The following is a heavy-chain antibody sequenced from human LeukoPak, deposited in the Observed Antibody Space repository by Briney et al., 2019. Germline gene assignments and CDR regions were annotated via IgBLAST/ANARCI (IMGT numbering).Heavy chain of an antibody. D-gene: IGHD7-27*01. CDR1: GFSFSTYA. CDR3: AKEARRTRTGGDAFDI. V-gene: IGHV3-33*06. J-gene: IGHJ3*02. Sequence: PGRSLRLSCAASGFSFSTYAMHWVRQAPGKGLEWVALIWHDASHTFYTDSVKGRFTISRDNSKNTLYLQMNSLRAEDTAVYYCAKEARRTRTGGDAFDIWGQGTMVTVSS. CDR2: IWHDASHT.